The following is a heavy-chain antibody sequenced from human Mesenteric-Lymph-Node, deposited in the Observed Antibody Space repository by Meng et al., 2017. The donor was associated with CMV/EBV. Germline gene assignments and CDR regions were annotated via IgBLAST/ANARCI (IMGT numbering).Heavy chain of an antibody. CDR2: ISSSSDYI. Sequence: GGSLRLSCAASGFTFRSYTINWVRQAPGKGLEWVSSISSSSDYIYYTDPVKGRFTITRDNAKNTLYLQMNSLRAEDTALYYCARGSLKAFDIWGQGTMVTVSS. J-gene: IGHJ3*02. CDR3: ARGSLKAFDI. V-gene: IGHV3-21*01. CDR1: GFTFRSYT.